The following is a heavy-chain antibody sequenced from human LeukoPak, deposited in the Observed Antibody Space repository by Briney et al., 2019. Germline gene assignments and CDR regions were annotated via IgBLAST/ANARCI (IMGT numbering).Heavy chain of an antibody. D-gene: IGHD3-22*01. CDR2: IYYSGST. CDR1: GGSISSTNYY. CDR3: ARSEALLLLYWRFHL. Sequence: KASETLSLTCTVSGGSISSTNYYWGWIRQPPGKGLEWIGSIYYSGSTYYNPSLKSRVTISVDTYKNQVSLKLSPVTAADTAVYYCARSEALLLLYWRFHLWGRGTLVTVSS. J-gene: IGHJ2*01. V-gene: IGHV4-39*01.